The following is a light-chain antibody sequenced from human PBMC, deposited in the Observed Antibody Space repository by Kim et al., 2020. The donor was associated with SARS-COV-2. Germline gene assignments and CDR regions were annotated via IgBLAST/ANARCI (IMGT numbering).Light chain of an antibody. CDR1: NIGGRK. V-gene: IGLV3-9*01. CDR3: QVLDSSSAV. CDR2: RDN. Sequence: SYELTQPLSLSVALGQTARLTCGGNNIGGRKVHWYQQKPDQAPILVIYRDNDRPSGIPERFSGSNSGNTATLTISGAQAGDEADYYCQVLDSSSAVFGGGTQLTVL. J-gene: IGLJ3*02.